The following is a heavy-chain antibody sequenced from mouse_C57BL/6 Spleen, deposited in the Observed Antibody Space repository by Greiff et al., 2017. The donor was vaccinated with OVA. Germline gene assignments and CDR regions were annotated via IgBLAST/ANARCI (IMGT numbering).Heavy chain of an antibody. J-gene: IGHJ3*01. CDR2: IDTSDRYT. D-gene: IGHD2-3*01. Sequence: VQLQQPGAELVKPGASVKLSCKASGYTFTSYWLQWVKQRPGQGLEWIGEIDTSDRYTNYNQKLQGKATLTVYTSSSTAHMQLSSRTSEDSAVYYCARGYDGYDERFAYWGQGTLVTVSA. CDR1: GYTFTSYW. V-gene: IGHV1-50*01. CDR3: ARGYDGYDERFAY.